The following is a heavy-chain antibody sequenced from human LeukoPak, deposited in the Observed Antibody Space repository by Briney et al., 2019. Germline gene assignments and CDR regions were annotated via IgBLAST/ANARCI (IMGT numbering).Heavy chain of an antibody. D-gene: IGHD2-15*01. CDR3: ARHPEVYCSGGSCYRAFDI. CDR2: MNPNSGNT. V-gene: IGHV1-8*01. Sequence: ASVKVSCKASGYTFTSYDINWVRQATGQGLEWMGWMNPNSGNTGYAQKFQGRVTMTRNTSISTAYMELSSLRSEDTAVYYCARHPEVYCSGGSCYRAFDIWGQGTMVTVSS. CDR1: GYTFTSYD. J-gene: IGHJ3*02.